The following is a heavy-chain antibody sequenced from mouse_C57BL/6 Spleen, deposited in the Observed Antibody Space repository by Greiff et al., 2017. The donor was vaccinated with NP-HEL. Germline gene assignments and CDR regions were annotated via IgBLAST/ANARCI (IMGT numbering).Heavy chain of an antibody. CDR3: ARGDGQGFAY. Sequence: EVKVVESGGDLVKPGGSLKLSCAASGFTFSSYGMSWVRQTPDKRLEWVATISSGGSYTYYPDSVKGRFTISRDNAKNTLYLQMSSLKSEDTAMYYCARGDGQGFAYWGQGTLVTVSA. CDR2: ISSGGSYT. D-gene: IGHD3-3*01. V-gene: IGHV5-6*01. CDR1: GFTFSSYG. J-gene: IGHJ3*01.